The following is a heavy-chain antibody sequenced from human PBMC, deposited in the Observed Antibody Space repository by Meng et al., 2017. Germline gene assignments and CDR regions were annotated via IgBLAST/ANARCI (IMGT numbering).Heavy chain of an antibody. CDR2: IWYDGSNK. J-gene: IGHJ4*02. CDR1: GFTFRTYW. CDR3: ARDYHYYDSSGFIDY. D-gene: IGHD3-22*01. V-gene: IGHV3-33*07. Sequence: GESLKISCAASGFTFRTYWMSWIRQAPGKGLEWVAVIWYDGSNKYYADSVKGRFTISRDNSKNTLYLQMNSLRAEDTAVYYCARDYHYYDSSGFIDYWGQGTLVTVSS.